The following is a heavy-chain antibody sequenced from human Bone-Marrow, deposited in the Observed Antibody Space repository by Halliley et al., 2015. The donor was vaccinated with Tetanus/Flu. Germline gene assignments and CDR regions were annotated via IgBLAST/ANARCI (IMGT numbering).Heavy chain of an antibody. CDR2: IDHSGGA. Sequence: TLSLTCAVSGYSISIGYFWGWIRRPPGQGLEWIGSIDHSGGAYYNPPLKSRVTISVDTSKNQFSLKLSSVTAADTAVYYCARGVSGDGTLDYWGQGTPVTVSS. CDR3: ARGVSGDGTLDY. V-gene: IGHV4-38-2*01. CDR1: GYSISIGYF. D-gene: IGHD2-8*01. J-gene: IGHJ4*02.